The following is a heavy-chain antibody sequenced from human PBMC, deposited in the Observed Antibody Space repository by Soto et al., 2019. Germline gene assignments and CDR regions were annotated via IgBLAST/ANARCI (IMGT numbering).Heavy chain of an antibody. CDR3: AKDGSAAGGFGSDV. V-gene: IGHV1-69*12. CDR1: GGTFSSYA. D-gene: IGHD6-13*01. CDR2: IIPIFGTP. J-gene: IGHJ6*02. Sequence: QVQLVQSGAEVKKPGSSVKVSCKASGGTFSSYAMSWVRQAPGQGLEWMGGIIPIFGTPIYAQKFQGRVTITADESTGTAYMELRSLRSDDTAVFYCAKDGSAAGGFGSDVWGQGTTVTVSS.